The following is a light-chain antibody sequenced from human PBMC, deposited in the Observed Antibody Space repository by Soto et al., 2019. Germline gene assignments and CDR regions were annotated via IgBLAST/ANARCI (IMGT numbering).Light chain of an antibody. V-gene: IGLV2-14*01. J-gene: IGLJ1*01. CDR2: EVS. CDR3: SSYTSSSIDYF. CDR1: SSDVGGYNY. Sequence: QSVLTQPASVSGSHGQSITISCTGTSSDVGGYNYVSWYQQHPGKAPKLMIYEVSNRPSGVSNRFSGSKSGNTASLTISGLLAEDDADYYCSSYTSSSIDYFFGTGTKVTVL.